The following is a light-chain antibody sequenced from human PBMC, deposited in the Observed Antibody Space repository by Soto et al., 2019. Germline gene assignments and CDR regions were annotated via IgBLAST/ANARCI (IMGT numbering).Light chain of an antibody. CDR3: HHYGSSLRT. J-gene: IGKJ1*01. Sequence: EIVLTQSPGTLSLSPGERATLSCRASQSVSSSYLVWYQQKPGQAPRLLIHGASSRATGIPDRFSGSGSGTDFTLTISRLEPEDFAVYYCHHYGSSLRTFGQGTKVEIK. CDR1: QSVSSSY. CDR2: GAS. V-gene: IGKV3-20*01.